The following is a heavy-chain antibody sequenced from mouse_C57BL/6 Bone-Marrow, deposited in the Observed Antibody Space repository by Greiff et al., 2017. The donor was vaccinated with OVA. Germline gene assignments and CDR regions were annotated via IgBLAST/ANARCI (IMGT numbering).Heavy chain of an antibody. Sequence: EVHLVESGGDLVKPGGSLKLSCAASGFTFSSYGMSWVRQTPDKRLEWVATISSGGSYTYYPDSVKWRFTISRDNAKNTLYLQMSSLKSEDTAMYYCAGEQLRLPGYFDYWGKGTTLTVSS. J-gene: IGHJ2*01. CDR2: ISSGGSYT. D-gene: IGHD3-2*02. CDR1: GFTFSSYG. V-gene: IGHV5-6*01. CDR3: AGEQLRLPGYFDY.